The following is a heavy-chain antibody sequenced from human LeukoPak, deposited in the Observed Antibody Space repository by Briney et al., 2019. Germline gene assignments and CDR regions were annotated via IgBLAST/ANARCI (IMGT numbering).Heavy chain of an antibody. CDR3: ARVGYDFWSGYYGEVNYYYMDV. J-gene: IGHJ6*03. CDR2: INHSGST. V-gene: IGHV4-34*01. CDR1: GGSFSGYY. D-gene: IGHD3-3*01. Sequence: SETLSLTCAVYGGSFSGYYWSWIRQPPGKGLEWMGEINHSGSTNYNPSLKSRVTISVDTSKNQFSLKLSSVTAADTAVYYCARVGYDFWSGYYGEVNYYYMDVWGKGTTVTVSS.